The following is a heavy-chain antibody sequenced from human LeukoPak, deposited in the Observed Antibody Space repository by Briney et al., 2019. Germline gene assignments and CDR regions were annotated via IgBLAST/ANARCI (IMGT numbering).Heavy chain of an antibody. CDR1: GGSIRSSSYY. Sequence: ETLSLTCTVSGGSIRSSSYYWGWIRQPPGKGLEWVASIKQDGTVKYYVDSVEGRFTISRDNAKNSLFLQMNSLRAEDTAVYSCARDGISRGIIYWGQGTLVTVSS. CDR2: IKQDGTVK. CDR3: ARDGISRGIIY. J-gene: IGHJ4*01. D-gene: IGHD3-10*01. V-gene: IGHV3-7*01.